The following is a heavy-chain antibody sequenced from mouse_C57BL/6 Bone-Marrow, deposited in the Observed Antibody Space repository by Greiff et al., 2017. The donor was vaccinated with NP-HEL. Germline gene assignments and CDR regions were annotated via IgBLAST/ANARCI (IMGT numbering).Heavy chain of an antibody. V-gene: IGHV6-3*01. CDR2: IRLKSDNYAT. CDR3: TGITTVVGSDV. D-gene: IGHD1-1*01. CDR1: GFTFSNYW. Sequence: EVKLEESGGGLVQPGGSMKLSCVASGFTFSNYWMNWVRQSPEQGLEWVAQIRLKSDNYATHYAESVKGRFTISRDDSKSSVYLQMNNLRAEDTGIYYCTGITTVVGSDVWGTGTTVTVSS. J-gene: IGHJ1*03.